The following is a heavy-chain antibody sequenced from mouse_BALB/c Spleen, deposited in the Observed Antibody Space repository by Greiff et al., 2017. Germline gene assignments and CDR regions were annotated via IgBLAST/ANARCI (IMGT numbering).Heavy chain of an antibody. Sequence: DVKVEESGGGLVKPGGSLKLSCAASGFTFSSYTMSWVRQTPEKRLEWVATISSGGGNTYYPDSVKGRFTISRDNAKNNLYLQMSSLRSEDTALYYCARSHYYGSSYFDVWGAGTTVTVSS. J-gene: IGHJ1*01. D-gene: IGHD1-1*01. V-gene: IGHV5-9*03. CDR3: ARSHYYGSSYFDV. CDR1: GFTFSSYT. CDR2: ISSGGGNT.